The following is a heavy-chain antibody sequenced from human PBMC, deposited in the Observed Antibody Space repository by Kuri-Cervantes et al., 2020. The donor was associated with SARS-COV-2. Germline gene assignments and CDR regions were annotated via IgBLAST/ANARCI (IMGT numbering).Heavy chain of an antibody. CDR2: LTNDGSDA. D-gene: IGHD4-11*01. CDR3: ARDSMTTRDFDY. J-gene: IGHJ4*02. V-gene: IGHV3-74*01. Sequence: GESLKISCVASGFTFSSYWMHWVRQAPGKGLVWVSRLTNDGSDAIFADSVEGRFTISRDNAKNMLYLYMNSLRADDTAVYYCARDSMTTRDFDYWGQGTLVTVSS. CDR1: GFTFSSYW.